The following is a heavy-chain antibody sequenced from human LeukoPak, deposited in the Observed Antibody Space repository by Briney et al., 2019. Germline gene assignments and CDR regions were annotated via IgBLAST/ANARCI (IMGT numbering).Heavy chain of an antibody. J-gene: IGHJ4*02. CDR1: GGSISSGDYS. D-gene: IGHD2-2*01. CDR2: IYYSGST. Sequence: SETLSLTCTVSGGSISSGDYSWSWIRQPPGKGLEWIGYIYYSGSTYYNPSLKSRVTISVDTSKNQFSLKLSSVTAADTAVYYCARDCSSTSCFPSDYWGQGTLVTVSS. CDR3: ARDCSSTSCFPSDY. V-gene: IGHV4-30-4*01.